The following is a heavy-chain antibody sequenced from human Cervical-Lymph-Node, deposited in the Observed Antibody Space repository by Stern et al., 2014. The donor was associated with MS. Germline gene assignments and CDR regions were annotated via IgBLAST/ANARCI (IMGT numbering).Heavy chain of an antibody. Sequence: QVQLQESGPGLVKPSQTLSLTCTVSGGSISSGDYYWSWIRQPPGKGLDWIGSIYYSGSTYYNPSLKSRVTISVDPSKNQFSLKLSSVTAADTAVYYCASANCSSTSCPNWFDPWGQGTLVTVSS. J-gene: IGHJ5*02. V-gene: IGHV4-30-4*01. CDR1: GGSISSGDYY. D-gene: IGHD2-2*01. CDR2: IYYSGST. CDR3: ASANCSSTSCPNWFDP.